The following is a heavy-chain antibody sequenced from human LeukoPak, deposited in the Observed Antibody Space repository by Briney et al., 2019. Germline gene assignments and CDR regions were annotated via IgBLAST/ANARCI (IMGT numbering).Heavy chain of an antibody. J-gene: IGHJ4*02. CDR1: GVTFSDFF. Sequence: GGSLRLSCAPSGVTFSDFFTCWVRQAPGKGLWWVCRSINKADSTTAEYAASGEGRFNITRDESKNSLYLQISGLETEDAAVYYCDTSSWYRLAYWGKGSLVTVSS. D-gene: IGHD6-13*01. V-gene: IGHV3-72*01. CDR3: DTSSWYRLAY. CDR2: SINKADSTTA.